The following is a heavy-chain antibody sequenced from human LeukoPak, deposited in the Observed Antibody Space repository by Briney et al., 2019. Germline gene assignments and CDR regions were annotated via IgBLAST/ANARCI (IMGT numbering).Heavy chain of an antibody. Sequence: GESLKISCKGSGYSFPNYWIGWVRQMPGKGLECMGIIYPGDSHSRYSPSFQDQVTISVDKSISTAYLQWSSLKASDTAMYYCARGPYAYTSSATLGSYNWFDPWGQGSLVSVSS. CDR1: GYSFPNYW. V-gene: IGHV5-51*01. CDR2: IYPGDSHS. CDR3: ARGPYAYTSSATLGSYNWFDP. D-gene: IGHD2-2*02. J-gene: IGHJ5*02.